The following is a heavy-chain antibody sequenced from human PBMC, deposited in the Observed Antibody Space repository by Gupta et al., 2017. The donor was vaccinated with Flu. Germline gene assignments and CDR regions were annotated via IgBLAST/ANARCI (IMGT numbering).Heavy chain of an antibody. CDR1: GYTFKDYY. D-gene: IGHD4-23*01. V-gene: IGHV1-69-2*01. Sequence: EGQLVQSGAEVKKPGATVKISCKASGYTFKDYYMHWIQQAPGKGLQWMGLVDPKDGQSIYAERFQGRVTISADTSTNTAYMTLSSLRSDDTAVYYCATLGDDSDAISYLSLGKFDFWGQGTLVTVSS. CDR3: ATLGDDSDAISYLSLGKFDF. CDR2: VDPKDGQS. J-gene: IGHJ4*02.